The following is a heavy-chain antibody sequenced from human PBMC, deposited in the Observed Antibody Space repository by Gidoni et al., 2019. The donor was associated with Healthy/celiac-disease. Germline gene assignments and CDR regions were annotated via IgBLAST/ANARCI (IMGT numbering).Heavy chain of an antibody. D-gene: IGHD6-13*01. CDR3: ARGIAAAGPPFDY. CDR1: GGSISSGDYY. Sequence: QVQLQESGPGLVKPSQSLSLTCTVSGGSISSGDYYWSWFRQPPGKGLEWIGYIYYSGSTYYNPSLKSRVTISVDTSKNQFSLKLSSVTAADTAVYYCARGIAAAGPPFDYWGQGTLVTVSS. V-gene: IGHV4-30-4*01. CDR2: IYYSGST. J-gene: IGHJ4*02.